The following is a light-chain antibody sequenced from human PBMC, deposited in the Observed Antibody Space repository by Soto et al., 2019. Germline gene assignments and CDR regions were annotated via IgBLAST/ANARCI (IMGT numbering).Light chain of an antibody. CDR3: QQRSNWPRFT. Sequence: EIVLTQSPATLSLSPGERSTLSCSVSQSVSSYLAWYQQKPGQAPRLLIYDVSNRATGIPARLSGSGSGTDFTLTISSLEPEDFAVYYCQQRSNWPRFTFGPGTKVDIK. J-gene: IGKJ3*01. CDR1: QSVSSY. CDR2: DVS. V-gene: IGKV3-11*01.